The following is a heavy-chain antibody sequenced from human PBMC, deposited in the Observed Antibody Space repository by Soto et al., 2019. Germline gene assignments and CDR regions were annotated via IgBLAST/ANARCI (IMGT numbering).Heavy chain of an antibody. CDR3: ARGFDYYDSSGSDY. D-gene: IGHD3-22*01. Sequence: GASVKVSCKASGHTFTSYGISWVRQAPGQGLEWMGWISAYNGNTNYAQKLQGRVTMTTDTSTSTAYMELRSLRSDDTAVYYCARGFDYYDSSGSDYWGQGTLVTVSS. CDR1: GHTFTSYG. J-gene: IGHJ4*02. CDR2: ISAYNGNT. V-gene: IGHV1-18*01.